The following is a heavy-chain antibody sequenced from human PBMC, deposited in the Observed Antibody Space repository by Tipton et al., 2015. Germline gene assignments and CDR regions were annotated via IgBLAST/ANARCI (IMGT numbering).Heavy chain of an antibody. CDR2: IYSGGST. J-gene: IGHJ4*02. Sequence: GSLRLSCAASGFNVTTNYMSWVRQAPGKGLEWVSVIYSGGSTYYADSVKGRFTISRDNSKNTLYLQMNSLRAEDTAVYYCARLVGVGSYYFDYWGQGTLVTVSS. V-gene: IGHV3-53*01. D-gene: IGHD2-15*01. CDR3: ARLVGVGSYYFDY. CDR1: GFNVTTNY.